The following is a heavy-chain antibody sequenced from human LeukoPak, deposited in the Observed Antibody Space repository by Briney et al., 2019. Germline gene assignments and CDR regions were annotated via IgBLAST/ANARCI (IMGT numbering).Heavy chain of an antibody. CDR2: IYYSGST. CDR3: AREAREPDGDSSGYFDY. V-gene: IGHV4-59*01. D-gene: IGHD3-22*01. J-gene: IGHJ4*02. CDR1: GGSISSYY. Sequence: SETLSLTCTVSGGSISSYYWSWIRQPPGKGLVWIGYIYYSGSTNYNPSLKSRVTISVDTSKNQFSLKLSSVTAADTAVYYCAREAREPDGDSSGYFDYWGQGALVTVSS.